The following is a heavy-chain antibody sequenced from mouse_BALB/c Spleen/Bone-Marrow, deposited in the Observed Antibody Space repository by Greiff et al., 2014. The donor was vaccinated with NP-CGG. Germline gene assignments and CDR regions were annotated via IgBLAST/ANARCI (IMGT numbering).Heavy chain of an antibody. J-gene: IGHJ1*01. D-gene: IGHD2-4*01. CDR2: IRNKANGYTT. CDR1: GFTFTDYY. V-gene: IGHV7-3*02. Sequence: EVKLMESGGGLVQPGGSLRLSCATSGFTFTDYYMSWVRQPPGKALEWLGFIRNKANGYTTEYSASVKGRFTISRDNSQSILYXXXXXXXXXXSATYYCAREIINDYHWYFDVWGAGTTVTVSS. CDR3: AREIINDYHWYFDV.